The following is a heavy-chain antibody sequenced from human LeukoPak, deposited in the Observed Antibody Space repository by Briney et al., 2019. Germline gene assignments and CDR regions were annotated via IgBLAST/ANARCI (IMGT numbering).Heavy chain of an antibody. J-gene: IGHJ4*02. D-gene: IGHD3-22*01. Sequence: GGSLRLSCAASGFTFDDYAMHWVRQAPGKGLEWVSGISWNSGSIGYADSVKGRFTISRDNSKNTLYLQMNSLRAEDTAVYYCARGITMIVVVITTPAFDYWGQGTLVTVSS. V-gene: IGHV3-9*01. CDR2: ISWNSGSI. CDR1: GFTFDDYA. CDR3: ARGITMIVVVITTPAFDY.